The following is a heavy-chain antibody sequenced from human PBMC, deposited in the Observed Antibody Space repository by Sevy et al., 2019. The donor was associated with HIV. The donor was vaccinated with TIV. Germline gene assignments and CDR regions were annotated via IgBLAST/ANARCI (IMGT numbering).Heavy chain of an antibody. V-gene: IGHV1-18*01. CDR3: ARDEFGTSNAFDI. CDR1: GYTFTSYG. D-gene: IGHD3-16*01. Sequence: ASLKVSCKASGYTFTSYGISWVRQAPGQGLEWMGWISAYNGNTNYAQKLQGRVTMTTDISTSTAYMELRSLRSDDTAVYYCARDEFGTSNAFDIWGQGTMVTVSS. J-gene: IGHJ3*02. CDR2: ISAYNGNT.